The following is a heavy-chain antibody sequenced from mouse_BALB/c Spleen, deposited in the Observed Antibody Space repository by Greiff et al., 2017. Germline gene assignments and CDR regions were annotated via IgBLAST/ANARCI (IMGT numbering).Heavy chain of an antibody. D-gene: IGHD3-2*01. J-gene: IGHJ3*01. CDR1: GYSFTGYT. CDR3: AREGDSSGYVASWFAY. CDR2: INPYNGGT. Sequence: VQLQQSGPELVKPGASMKISCKASGYSFTGYTMNWVKQSHGKNLEWIGLINPYNGGTSYNQKFKGKATLTVDKSSSTAYMELLSLTSEDSAVYYCAREGDSSGYVASWFAYWGQGTLVTVSA. V-gene: IGHV1-26*01.